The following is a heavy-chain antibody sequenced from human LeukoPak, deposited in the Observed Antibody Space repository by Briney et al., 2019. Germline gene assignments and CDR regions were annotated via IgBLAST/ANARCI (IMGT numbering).Heavy chain of an antibody. V-gene: IGHV1-69*13. CDR1: GGTFSSYA. Sequence: ASVKVSCKASGGTFSSYAISWVRQAPGQGLEWMGGIIPIFGTANYAQKFQGRVTITADEPTSTACMELSSLRSEDTAVYYCARDLLGYCSSTSCSLDYWGQGTLVTVSS. CDR2: IIPIFGTA. D-gene: IGHD2-2*01. CDR3: ARDLLGYCSSTSCSLDY. J-gene: IGHJ4*02.